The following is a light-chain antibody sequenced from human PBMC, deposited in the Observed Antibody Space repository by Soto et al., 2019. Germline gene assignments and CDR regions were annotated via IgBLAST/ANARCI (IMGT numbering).Light chain of an antibody. J-gene: IGLJ7*01. Sequence: QSALTQPASVSGSPGQSITISCTGTSSDVGGYDYVSWYQHHPGKAPKLMIFDVSHRPSGVSDRFSGSKSGNTASPTISGLQAEDEADYYCSSYTSTNIPIFGGGTQLTVL. CDR2: DVS. CDR3: SSYTSTNIPI. V-gene: IGLV2-14*03. CDR1: SSDVGGYDY.